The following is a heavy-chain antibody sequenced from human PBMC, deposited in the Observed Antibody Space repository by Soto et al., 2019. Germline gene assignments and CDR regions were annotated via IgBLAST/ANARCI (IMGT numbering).Heavy chain of an antibody. J-gene: IGHJ5*01. D-gene: IGHD1-26*01. V-gene: IGHV3-23*01. Sequence: EVQLMESGGGLVQPGESLRLSCVVSGLSLSGYALSWVRQAPGKGLEWVSAVSGSGGTTYYADSVKGRFTISRDNSKNTLYLQMNGLRVEDTAKYFCAKDGRRVGPTLNWLDSWGQGTVVTVSS. CDR3: AKDGRRVGPTLNWLDS. CDR2: VSGSGGTT. CDR1: GLSLSGYA.